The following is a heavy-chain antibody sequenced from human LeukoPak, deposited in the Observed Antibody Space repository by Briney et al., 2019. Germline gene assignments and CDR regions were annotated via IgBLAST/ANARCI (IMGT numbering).Heavy chain of an antibody. V-gene: IGHV6-1*01. Sequence: SQTLSLTCAISGDSVSSNSAAWNWIRQSPSRGLEWLGRTYYRSKWYNDYAVSVKSRITINPDTSKNQFSLQLNSVTPEDTAVYYCARDIQLDYYGSGSYPSPFDYWGQGTLVTVSS. CDR2: TYYRSKWYN. J-gene: IGHJ4*02. D-gene: IGHD3-10*01. CDR1: GDSVSSNSAA. CDR3: ARDIQLDYYGSGSYPSPFDY.